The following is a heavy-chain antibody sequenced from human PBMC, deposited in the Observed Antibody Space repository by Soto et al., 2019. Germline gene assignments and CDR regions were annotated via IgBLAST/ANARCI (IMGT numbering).Heavy chain of an antibody. J-gene: IGHJ4*02. Sequence: GGSLRLSCEASGFTLRNYAMTWIRQAPGKGLDWVSLISANDVGTYYAESVKTRFTISTDQFRNTVYLQMDSLRADDTAIYYCAKAKNDYNWDNRPPFDYWGQGTLVTVSS. CDR3: AKAKNDYNWDNRPPFDY. V-gene: IGHV3-23*01. D-gene: IGHD1-20*01. CDR2: ISANDVGT. CDR1: GFTLRNYA.